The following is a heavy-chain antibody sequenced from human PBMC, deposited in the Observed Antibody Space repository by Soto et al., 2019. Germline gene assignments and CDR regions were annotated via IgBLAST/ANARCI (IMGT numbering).Heavy chain of an antibody. J-gene: IGHJ4*02. CDR1: GGSMTGYF. Sequence: QVQLQESGPGLVKPSETLSLTCTVSGGSMTGYFWSWIRQPAGKALEWIGHVYNSGNTDYNHSLASRITMAVDTSKRQFSLKVKSVTAADTDVYYCARTHWVSGTEYWGQGILVTVSS. CDR2: VYNSGNT. D-gene: IGHD6-19*01. V-gene: IGHV4-4*07. CDR3: ARTHWVSGTEY.